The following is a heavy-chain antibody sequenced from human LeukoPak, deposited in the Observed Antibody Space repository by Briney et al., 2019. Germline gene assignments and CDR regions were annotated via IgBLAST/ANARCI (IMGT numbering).Heavy chain of an antibody. D-gene: IGHD3-10*01. CDR3: AKHILYYYGSGTYYKDYFHY. V-gene: IGHV4-34*01. Sequence: KPSETLSLTCAVYGGSFSGYYWSWIRQPPGKGLEWIGEINHSGSTNYNPSLKSRVTMSVDTSKNQFSLKLSSVTAADTAVYYCAKHILYYYGSGTYYKDYFHYWGQGTLVTVSS. CDR2: INHSGST. CDR1: GGSFSGYY. J-gene: IGHJ4*02.